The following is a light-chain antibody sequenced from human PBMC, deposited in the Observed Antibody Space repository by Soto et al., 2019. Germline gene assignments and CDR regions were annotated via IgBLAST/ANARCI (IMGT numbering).Light chain of an antibody. V-gene: IGKV3-20*01. CDR1: QSVSSIY. CDR2: GAS. CDR3: QQYGSSPWT. J-gene: IGKJ1*01. Sequence: EIVLTQSPGTLSLSPGERATLSCRASQSVSSIYLAWYQQKPGQAPRLLIYGASSRATCIPDRFSGSGSGTSLTLTISRLESEDFAVYYCQQYGSSPWTFGQGTKVAIK.